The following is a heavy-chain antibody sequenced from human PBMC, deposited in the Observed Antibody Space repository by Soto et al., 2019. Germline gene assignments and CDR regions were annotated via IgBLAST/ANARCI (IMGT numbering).Heavy chain of an antibody. D-gene: IGHD6-13*01. CDR3: ARHVRQQLVHFDY. Sequence: SETLSLTCPVSGVSISSYYLSWVRQPPGKGLEWIGYIYYSGSTNYNPSLKSRVTISVDTSKNQFSLKLSSVTAADTAVYYCARHVRQQLVHFDYWGQGTLVTVSS. CDR1: GVSISSYY. CDR2: IYYSGST. J-gene: IGHJ4*02. V-gene: IGHV4-59*08.